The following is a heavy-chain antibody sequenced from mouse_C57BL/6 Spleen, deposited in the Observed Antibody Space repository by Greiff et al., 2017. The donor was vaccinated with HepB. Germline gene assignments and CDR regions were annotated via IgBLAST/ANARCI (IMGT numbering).Heavy chain of an antibody. D-gene: IGHD4-1*01. CDR3: AREEETVAWFAY. CDR1: GYTFTSYW. J-gene: IGHJ3*01. CDR2: IYPGSGST. V-gene: IGHV1-55*01. Sequence: QVQLQQSGAELVKPGASVKMSCKASGYTFTSYWITWVKQRPGQGLEWIGDIYPGSGSTNYNEKFKSKATLTVDTSSSTAYMQLSSLTSEDSAVYYCAREEETVAWFAYWGQGTLVTVSA.